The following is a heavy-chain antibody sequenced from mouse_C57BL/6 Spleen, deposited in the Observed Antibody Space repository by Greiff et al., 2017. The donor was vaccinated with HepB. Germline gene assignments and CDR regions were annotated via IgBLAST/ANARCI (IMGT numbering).Heavy chain of an antibody. CDR3: EAYYSNYEYAY. Sequence: QVQLQQPGAELVKPGASVKLSCKASGYTFTSYWMQWVKQRPGQGLEWIGEIDPSDSYTNYNQKFKGKATLTVDTSSSTAYMQLSSLTSEDSSVYYCEAYYSNYEYAYWGQGTLVTVSA. J-gene: IGHJ3*01. V-gene: IGHV1-50*01. CDR2: IDPSDSYT. CDR1: GYTFTSYW. D-gene: IGHD2-5*01.